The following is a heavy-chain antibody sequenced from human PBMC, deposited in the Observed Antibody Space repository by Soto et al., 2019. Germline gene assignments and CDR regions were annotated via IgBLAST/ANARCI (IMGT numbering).Heavy chain of an antibody. CDR3: ARELGGYDYLYYYYYMDV. CDR1: GDIFDSLT. V-gene: IGHV1-69*08. D-gene: IGHD5-12*01. Sequence: QVQLVQSGAEMKKPGSSVKVSCQASGDIFDSLTINWVRQAPGQGLEWMGRIIPVLGMANYAQKFQGRVTIIADKSTSTVYMELSSLTSEDTAAYYCARELGGYDYLYYYYYMDVWGEGTTVTVSS. CDR2: IIPVLGMA. J-gene: IGHJ6*03.